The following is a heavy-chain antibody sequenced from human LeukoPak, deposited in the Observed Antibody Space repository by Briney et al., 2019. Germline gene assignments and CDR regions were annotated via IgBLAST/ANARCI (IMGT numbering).Heavy chain of an antibody. D-gene: IGHD2-21*01. J-gene: IGHJ4*02. V-gene: IGHV1-69*13. Sequence: RASVKVSCKASGGTFSSYAISWVRQAPGQGLEWMGGIIPIFGTANYAQKFQGRVTITADESTSTAYMELSSLRSEDTAVYYCARGCGGGDCYDYWGQGTLVTVSS. CDR3: ARGCGGGDCYDY. CDR1: GGTFSSYA. CDR2: IIPIFGTA.